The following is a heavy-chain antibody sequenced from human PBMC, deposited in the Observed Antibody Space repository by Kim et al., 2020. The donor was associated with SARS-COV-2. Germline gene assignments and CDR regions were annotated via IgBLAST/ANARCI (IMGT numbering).Heavy chain of an antibody. Sequence: ITYYNPSRKSRVTMSVDTSKTQFSLKLSSVTAADTAVYYCARCHTMIVDYWGQGTLVTVSS. CDR3: ARCHTMIVDY. D-gene: IGHD3-22*01. J-gene: IGHJ4*02. V-gene: IGHV4-30-2*05. CDR2: IT.